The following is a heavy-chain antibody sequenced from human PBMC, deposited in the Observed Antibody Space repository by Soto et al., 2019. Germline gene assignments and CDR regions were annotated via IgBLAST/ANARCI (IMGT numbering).Heavy chain of an antibody. D-gene: IGHD6-13*01. Sequence: GGSLRLSCAASGFTFSSYSMNWVRQAPGKGLEWVSSISSSSSYIYYADSVKGRFTISRDNAKNSLYLQMNSLRAEDTAVYYCARDWKIAAAGYWGQGTLVTVSS. CDR1: GFTFSSYS. CDR3: ARDWKIAAAGY. J-gene: IGHJ4*02. CDR2: ISSSSSYI. V-gene: IGHV3-21*01.